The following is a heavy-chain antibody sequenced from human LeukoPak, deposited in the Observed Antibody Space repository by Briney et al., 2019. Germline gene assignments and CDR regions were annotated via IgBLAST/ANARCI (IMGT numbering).Heavy chain of an antibody. V-gene: IGHV1-46*01. J-gene: IGHJ6*03. D-gene: IGHD6-25*01. Sequence: ASVKVSCKAFGYTFTSNYMHWVRQAPGQGPEWMGVISPSGGSTTYAQKFQGRVTLTRDMSTSTDYLELSSLRSEDTAVYYCAKDQRGFSNYYYYYMDVWGKGTTVTVSS. CDR3: AKDQRGFSNYYYYYMDV. CDR2: ISPSGGST. CDR1: GYTFTSNY.